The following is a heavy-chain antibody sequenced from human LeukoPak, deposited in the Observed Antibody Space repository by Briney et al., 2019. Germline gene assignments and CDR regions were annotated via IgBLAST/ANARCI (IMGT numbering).Heavy chain of an antibody. V-gene: IGHV4-39*01. CDR3: ARHPYSSSWFNY. CDR2: IFYSGST. J-gene: IGHJ4*02. CDR1: GGSISSTSYY. D-gene: IGHD6-13*01. Sequence: PAETLSLTCSVSGGSISSTSYYWGWIRQPPGKGLEWIVSIFYSGSTFSNPSLKSRVTISVDTSKKQFSLKLNSVTAADTAVYYCARHPYSSSWFNYWGPGTLVSFST.